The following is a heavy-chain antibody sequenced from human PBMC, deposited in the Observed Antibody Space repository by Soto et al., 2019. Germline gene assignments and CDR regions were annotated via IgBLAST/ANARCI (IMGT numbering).Heavy chain of an antibody. CDR1: GFPFSSYG. D-gene: IGHD3-22*01. V-gene: IGHV3-33*01. J-gene: IGHJ6*02. CDR3: ARDLYYYDSSGYRAPLYYYYYGMDV. CDR2: IWYDGSNK. Sequence: GGPLILSCAASGFPFSSYGMHWVRQAPGKGLEWVAVIWYDGSNKYYADSVKGRFTISRDNSKNTLYLQMNSLRAEDTAVYYCARDLYYYDSSGYRAPLYYYYYGMDVWGQGTTVTVSS.